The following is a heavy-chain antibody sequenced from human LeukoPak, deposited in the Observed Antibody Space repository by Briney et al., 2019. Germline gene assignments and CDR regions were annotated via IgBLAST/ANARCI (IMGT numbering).Heavy chain of an antibody. CDR2: ISGYNGNT. CDR1: GYTFGSHG. J-gene: IGHJ5*02. D-gene: IGHD1-1*01. V-gene: IGHV1-18*01. Sequence: ASVQVSCKASGYTFGSHGITWVRQAPGQGLEWMGWISGYNGNTNFAQKFQGRATMTTDTSTSTAYMELRSLRSDDTAVYYCARDMWDDWNDPNWLDAWGQGTLVTVSS. CDR3: ARDMWDDWNDPNWLDA.